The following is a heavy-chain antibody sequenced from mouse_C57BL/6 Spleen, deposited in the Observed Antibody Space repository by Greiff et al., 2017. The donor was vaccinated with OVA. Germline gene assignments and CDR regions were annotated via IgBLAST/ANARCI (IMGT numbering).Heavy chain of an antibody. CDR3: ASPPGYYGNDWYFDV. CDR1: GYTFTDYY. V-gene: IGHV1-26*01. J-gene: IGHJ1*03. D-gene: IGHD2-1*01. CDR2: INPNNGGT. Sequence: EVQLQQSGPELVKPGASVKISCKASGYTFTDYYMNWVKQSHGKSLEWIGDINPNNGGTSYNQKFKGKATLTVDKSSSTAYMELRSLTSEDSAVYYCASPPGYYGNDWYFDVWGTGTTVTVSS.